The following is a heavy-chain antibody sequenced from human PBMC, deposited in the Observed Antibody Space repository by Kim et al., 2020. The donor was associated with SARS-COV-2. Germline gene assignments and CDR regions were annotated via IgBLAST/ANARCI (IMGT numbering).Heavy chain of an antibody. CDR2: INHSGST. CDR3: ARSFDYLLYYFDY. Sequence: SETLSLTCAVYGGSFSGYYWSWIRQPPGKGLEWIGEINHSGSTNYNPSLKSRVTISVDTSKNQFSLKLSSVTAADTAVYYCARSFDYLLYYFDYWGQGTL. J-gene: IGHJ4*02. CDR1: GGSFSGYY. V-gene: IGHV4-34*01. D-gene: IGHD4-17*01.